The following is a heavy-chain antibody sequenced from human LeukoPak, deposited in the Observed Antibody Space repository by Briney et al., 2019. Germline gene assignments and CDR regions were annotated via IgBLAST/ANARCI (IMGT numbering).Heavy chain of an antibody. J-gene: IGHJ4*02. CDR1: GYTFSGYY. D-gene: IGHD2-2*01. V-gene: IGHV1-2*02. CDR3: AREEPHQRGRHFEY. Sequence: ASVTVSCKASGYTFSGYYIHWVRQGPGHGLEWMGWINPNSGTNYAQNLQGRVTMTRDTSISTAYMELSRLRSDDTAVYYCAREEPHQRGRHFEYWSQATLVTVSS. CDR2: INPNSGT.